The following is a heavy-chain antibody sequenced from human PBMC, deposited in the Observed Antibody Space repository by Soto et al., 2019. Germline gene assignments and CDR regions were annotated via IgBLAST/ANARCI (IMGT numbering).Heavy chain of an antibody. J-gene: IGHJ4*01. D-gene: IGHD2-21*02. V-gene: IGHV3-33*01. CDR2: IWYDGSNK. Sequence: PGGSLRLSCAASGFTFSSYGMHWVRQAPGKGLEWVAVIWYDGSNKYYADSVKGRFTISRDNSKNTLYLQMNSLRAEDTAVYYCARVQGGIVVVTAIHPCFVHWGHATRVTVS. CDR3: ARVQGGIVVVTAIHPCFVH. CDR1: GFTFSSYG.